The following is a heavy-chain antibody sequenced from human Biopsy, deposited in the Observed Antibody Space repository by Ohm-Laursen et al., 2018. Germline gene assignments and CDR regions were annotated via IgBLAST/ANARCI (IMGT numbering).Heavy chain of an antibody. V-gene: IGHV4-39*07. D-gene: IGHD3-22*01. CDR3: ARTPLWDGGGYDSPHFDS. CDR2: IFYSGIT. Sequence: PGTLSLTCTVSGGSVSSNVAYWAWIRQPPGKGLESIGSIFYSGITYYNPPLQSRVTMSVDTSKNQFSLKLTSATAADTAVYYCARTPLWDGGGYDSPHFDSWGQGTLVTVSS. CDR1: GGSVSSNVAY. J-gene: IGHJ5*01.